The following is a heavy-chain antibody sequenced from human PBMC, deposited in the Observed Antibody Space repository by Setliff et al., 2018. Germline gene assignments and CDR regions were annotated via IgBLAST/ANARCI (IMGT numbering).Heavy chain of an antibody. CDR1: GFTFNKAW. J-gene: IGHJ6*02. Sequence: LRLSCAASGFTFNKAWMSWVRQAPGKGLEWVGRIKSKTDGETIDYSAPVKGRFTISRDDSKNTLYLQMNSLKTEDTAVYYCISLWLGYYGLDVWGQGTTVTVSS. D-gene: IGHD5-18*01. CDR2: IKSKTDGETI. V-gene: IGHV3-15*01. CDR3: ISLWLGYYGLDV.